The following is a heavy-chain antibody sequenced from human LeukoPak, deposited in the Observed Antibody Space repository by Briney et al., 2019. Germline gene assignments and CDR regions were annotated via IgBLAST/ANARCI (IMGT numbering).Heavy chain of an antibody. Sequence: SETLSLTCAVYGGSFSGHYWTWIRQPPGKGLEWIGESTHSGSTNYNPSLKSRVSISVDTSKNQFSLKLTSATAADTAVYHCARGRTGAAALDFWGPGTLVTVSS. CDR3: ARGRTGAAALDF. J-gene: IGHJ4*02. D-gene: IGHD2-2*01. CDR2: STHSGST. CDR1: GGSFSGHY. V-gene: IGHV4-34*01.